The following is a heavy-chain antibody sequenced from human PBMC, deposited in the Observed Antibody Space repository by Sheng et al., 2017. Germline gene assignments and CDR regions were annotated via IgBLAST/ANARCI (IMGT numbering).Heavy chain of an antibody. CDR2: ISGSGGST. D-gene: IGHD6-13*01. CDR3: AKDCGSSWSFDY. J-gene: IGHJ4*02. V-gene: IGHV3-23*04. Sequence: EVQLVESGGGLVQPGGTLRLSCAASGFTFSSYGMSWVRQAPGKGLEWVSAISGSGGSTYYADSVKGRFTISRDNSKNTLYLQMNSLRAEDTAVYYCAKDCGSSWSFDYWGQGTLVTVSS. CDR1: GFTFSSYG.